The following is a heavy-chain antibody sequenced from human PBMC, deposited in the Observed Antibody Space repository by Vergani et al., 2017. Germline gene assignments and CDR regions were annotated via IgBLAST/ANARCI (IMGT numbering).Heavy chain of an antibody. V-gene: IGHV3-30*02. CDR2: VLFDGSNE. D-gene: IGHD2-15*01. Sequence: VQLLESGGGLVQPGGSRRLSCAGAGFTFDTYTMAYVRQAPGKGLEWVAYVLFDGSNEYYADSVKGRFIVSRDNSNDALYLQMNSLRTDDTAVYYCARDLAYCHEGSCALWGQGSVVTVSS. J-gene: IGHJ4*02. CDR1: GFTFDTYT. CDR3: ARDLAYCHEGSCAL.